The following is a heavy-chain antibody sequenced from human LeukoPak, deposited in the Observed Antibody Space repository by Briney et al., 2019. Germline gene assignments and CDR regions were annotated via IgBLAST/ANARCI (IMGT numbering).Heavy chain of an antibody. Sequence: SETLSLTCTVSGDSISSYYWSWIRQPPGKGLEWIGRIYTSGTITYNPSLKSRVTMSVDTSKNQFSLKLSSVTAADTAVYYCARDSGTTGEVKFDPWGQGTLVTVSS. CDR3: ARDSGTTGEVKFDP. J-gene: IGHJ5*02. CDR1: GDSISSYY. V-gene: IGHV4-4*07. D-gene: IGHD3-10*01. CDR2: IYTSGTI.